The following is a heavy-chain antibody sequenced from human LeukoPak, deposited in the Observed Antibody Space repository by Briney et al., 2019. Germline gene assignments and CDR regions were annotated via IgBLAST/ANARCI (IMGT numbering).Heavy chain of an antibody. D-gene: IGHD2-15*01. Sequence: SETLSLTCAVYGGSFSGYYWSWIRQPPGKGLEWIGEINHSGSTNYNPSLKSRVTISVDTSKNQFSLKLSSVTAADTAVYYCARVGYCSGGSWCYVDYWGQGTLVTVSS. J-gene: IGHJ4*02. CDR1: GGSFSGYY. CDR3: ARVGYCSGGSWCYVDY. V-gene: IGHV4-34*01. CDR2: INHSGST.